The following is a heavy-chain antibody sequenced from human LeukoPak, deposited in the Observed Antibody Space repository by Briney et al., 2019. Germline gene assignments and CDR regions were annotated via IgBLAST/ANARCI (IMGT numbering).Heavy chain of an antibody. CDR1: GYTFTGYY. CDR2: INPNSGGT. D-gene: IGHD3-22*01. Sequence: ASVKVSCKASGYTFTGYYMHWVRQAPGQGLEWMGWINPNSGGTNYAQKFQGRVTMTRDTSISTAYMELSRLRSDDTAVYYCARGRAYYYDSSPFDTWGQGTLVTVSS. J-gene: IGHJ5*02. V-gene: IGHV1-2*02. CDR3: ARGRAYYYDSSPFDT.